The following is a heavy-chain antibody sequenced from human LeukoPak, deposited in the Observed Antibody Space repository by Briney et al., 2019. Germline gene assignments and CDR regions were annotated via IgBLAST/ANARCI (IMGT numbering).Heavy chain of an antibody. CDR1: GFTFSSYG. V-gene: IGHV3-33*08. CDR2: IWYGGSNK. J-gene: IGHJ4*02. CDR3: ARDDAEYSSSWYYFDY. Sequence: GGSLRLPCAASGFTFSSYGMHWVRQAPGKGLEWVAVIWYGGSNKYYADSVKGRFTISRDNSKNTLYLQMNSLRAEDTAVYYCARDDAEYSSSWYYFDYWGQGTLVTVSS. D-gene: IGHD6-13*01.